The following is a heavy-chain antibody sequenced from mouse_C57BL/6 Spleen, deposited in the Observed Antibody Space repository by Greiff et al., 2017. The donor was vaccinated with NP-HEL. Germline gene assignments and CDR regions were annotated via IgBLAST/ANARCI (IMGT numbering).Heavy chain of an antibody. Sequence: VQLQESGAELARPGASVKLSCKASGYTFTSYGISWVKQRTGQGLEWIGEIYPRSGNTYYNEKFKGKATLTADKSSSTAYMELSSLTSEDSAVYFCASNLSSLLPLYYYAMDYWGQGTSVTVSS. CDR2: IYPRSGNT. CDR3: ASNLSSLLPLYYYAMDY. J-gene: IGHJ4*01. CDR1: GYTFTSYG. V-gene: IGHV1-81*01. D-gene: IGHD1-2*01.